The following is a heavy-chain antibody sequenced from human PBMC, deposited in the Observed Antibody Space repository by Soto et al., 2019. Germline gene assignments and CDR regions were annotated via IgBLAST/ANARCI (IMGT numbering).Heavy chain of an antibody. J-gene: IGHJ4*02. CDR2: IYYSGST. Sequence: QVQLQESGPGLVKPSETLSLTCTVSGGSISSYYWSWIRQPPGKGLEWIGYIYYSGSTNYNPSLKSRVTISRDTSKNQFSLKRSSVTAADTAVYYCARRWGGTFDYWGQGTLVTVSS. CDR3: ARRWGGTFDY. CDR1: GGSISSYY. V-gene: IGHV4-59*01. D-gene: IGHD2-21*01.